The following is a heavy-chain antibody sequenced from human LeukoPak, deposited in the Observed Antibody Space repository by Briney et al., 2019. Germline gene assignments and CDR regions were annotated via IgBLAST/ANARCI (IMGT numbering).Heavy chain of an antibody. D-gene: IGHD6-19*01. J-gene: IGHJ4*02. CDR2: ISRTGNSI. CDR1: GFTLSSYE. CDR3: ARGKYSSGWFDY. Sequence: QPGGSLRLSCAASGFTLSSYEMNWVRLAPGKGLEWISYISRTGNSIYYADSVKGRFTISRDSAKNSLYLQMNSLRAEDTAVYYCARGKYSSGWFDYWGQGTLVTVSS. V-gene: IGHV3-48*03.